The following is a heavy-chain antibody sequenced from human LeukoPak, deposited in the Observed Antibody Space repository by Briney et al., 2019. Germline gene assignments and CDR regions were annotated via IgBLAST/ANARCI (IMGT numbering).Heavy chain of an antibody. CDR2: ISSSGVTI. Sequence: AGGSLRLSCAASGFTFSDYYMTWIRQAPGKGLEWVSYISSSGVTIYDADSVKGRFTISRDNAKNSLHLQMNSLRAEDTAVYYCARDSGIAAAGTMLSRVPNDAFDIWGQGTMITVSS. CDR3: ARDSGIAAAGTMLSRVPNDAFDI. V-gene: IGHV3-11*04. J-gene: IGHJ3*02. CDR1: GFTFSDYY. D-gene: IGHD6-13*01.